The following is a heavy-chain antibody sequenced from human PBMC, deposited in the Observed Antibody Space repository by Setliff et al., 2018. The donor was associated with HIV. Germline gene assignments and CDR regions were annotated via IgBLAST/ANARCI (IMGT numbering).Heavy chain of an antibody. J-gene: IGHJ4*02. CDR3: ARDAGAPGRGNPLDY. V-gene: IGHV1-2*02. CDR1: GYTFTVNH. D-gene: IGHD3-10*01. CDR2: ISPDSGDT. Sequence: AASVKVSCKTSGYTFTVNHLHWVRQAPGQGVEWVGKISPDSGDTFYAQKFQGRVTLTRDTSITTAYMELSTLRDDDTAVYYRARDAGAPGRGNPLDYWGQGTLVTVSS.